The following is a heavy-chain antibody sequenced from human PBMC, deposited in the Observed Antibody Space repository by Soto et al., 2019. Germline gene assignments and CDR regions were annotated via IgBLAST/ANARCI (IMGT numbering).Heavy chain of an antibody. CDR1: GYTFTSFG. J-gene: IGHJ4*02. D-gene: IGHD1-1*01. V-gene: IGHV1-18*01. Sequence: VQLVQSGAEVKKPGASVRVSGKASGYTFTSFGLSWVRQAAGQGPEWMGWISPESDKATYAHKFQGRITMTTDTSTTTAYMDLRSLRADDTAVYYCTSHLFFIAPSTLTTDAYWGQGTLVSVS. CDR2: ISPESDKA. CDR3: TSHLFFIAPSTLTTDAY.